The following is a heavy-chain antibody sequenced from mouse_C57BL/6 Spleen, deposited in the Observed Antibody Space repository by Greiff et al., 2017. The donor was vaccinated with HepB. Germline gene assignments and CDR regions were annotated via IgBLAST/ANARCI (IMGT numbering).Heavy chain of an antibody. J-gene: IGHJ4*01. CDR3: AVITTVVARAMDY. D-gene: IGHD1-1*01. CDR2: IDPSDSET. CDR1: GYTFTSYW. V-gene: IGHV1-52*01. Sequence: VQLKQPGAELVRPGSSVKLSCKASGYTFTSYWMHWVKQRPIQGLEWIGNIDPSDSETHYNQKFKDKATLTVDKSSSTAYMQLSSLTSEDSAVYYCAVITTVVARAMDYWGQGTSVTVSS.